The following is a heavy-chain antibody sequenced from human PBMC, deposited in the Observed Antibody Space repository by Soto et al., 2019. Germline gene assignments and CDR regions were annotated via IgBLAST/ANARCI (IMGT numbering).Heavy chain of an antibody. J-gene: IGHJ4*02. Sequence: EVQLVESGGGLVQPGGSLKLSCAASGFSFSGSAMHWVRQASGKGLEWVGRIRSKSNSYETSYGASVHGKFTISRDESKNAAYLQINSLETEDTAVYYCTRQGRGRGLDYFDSSGYSASLAHGGQETLVTVSS. CDR2: IRSKSNSYET. V-gene: IGHV3-73*02. CDR3: TRQGRGRGLDYFDSSGYSASLAH. CDR1: GFSFSGSA. D-gene: IGHD3-22*01.